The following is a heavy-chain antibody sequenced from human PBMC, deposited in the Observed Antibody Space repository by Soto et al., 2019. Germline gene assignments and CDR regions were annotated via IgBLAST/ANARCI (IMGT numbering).Heavy chain of an antibody. J-gene: IGHJ4*02. CDR2: IYYSGST. D-gene: IGHD3-3*01. CDR3: ARLRYDFWSGYYHLLFDY. CDR1: GGSISSYY. Sequence: SETLSLTCTVSGGSISSYYWSWIRQPPGKGLEWIGYIYYSGSTNYNPSLKSRVTISVDTSKNQFSLKLSSVTAADTAVYYCARLRYDFWSGYYHLLFDYWGQGTLVTVSS. V-gene: IGHV4-59*08.